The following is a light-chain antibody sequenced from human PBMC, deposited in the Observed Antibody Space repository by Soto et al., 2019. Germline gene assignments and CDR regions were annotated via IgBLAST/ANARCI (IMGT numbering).Light chain of an antibody. CDR1: QSISSW. V-gene: IGKV1-5*03. CDR3: QQYNSYLTWT. CDR2: KAS. Sequence: DIQMTQSPSTLSASVGDRVTITCRASQSISSWLAWYQQKPGKAPTLLIYKASSLESGVPSRFSGSGSGTEFTLTISSLQPDDFATDYCQQYNSYLTWTFGQGAKVEIK. J-gene: IGKJ1*01.